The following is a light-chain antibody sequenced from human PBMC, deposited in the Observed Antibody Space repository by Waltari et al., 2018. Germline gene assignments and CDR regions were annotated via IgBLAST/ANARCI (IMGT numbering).Light chain of an antibody. J-gene: IGKJ1*01. CDR2: GAS. CDR3: QQYGSSPAT. Sequence: EIVLTQSPGTLSLSPGERATLSCRASQSVTRNYLAWYQQKPGQAPRLLIYGASIRATGIPDRFSDSGSGTDFTVTISRLEPDDFAVYYCQQYGSSPATFGQGTKVEVK. CDR1: QSVTRNY. V-gene: IGKV3-20*01.